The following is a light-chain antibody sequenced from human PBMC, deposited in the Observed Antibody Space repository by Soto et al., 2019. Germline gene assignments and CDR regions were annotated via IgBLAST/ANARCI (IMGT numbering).Light chain of an antibody. CDR3: QQYSIYPLT. CDR1: RTIAGY. J-gene: IGKJ4*01. CDR2: DAS. V-gene: IGKV1-5*01. Sequence: GDRVTITCRASRTIAGYVNWYQQKPGKAPKLLIYDASSLESGVPSRFSGSGSGTEFTLTISSLQPDDFATYYCQQYSIYPLTFGGGTKVDIK.